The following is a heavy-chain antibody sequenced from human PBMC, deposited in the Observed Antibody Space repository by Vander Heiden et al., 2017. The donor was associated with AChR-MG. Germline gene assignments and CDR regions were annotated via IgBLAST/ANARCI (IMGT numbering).Heavy chain of an antibody. D-gene: IGHD3-10*01. Sequence: QVQLVESGGGVVQPGGSLRLSCAASGFTFSSYGMHWVRQAPGKGLEWVAFIRYDGSNKYYADSVKGRFTISRDNSKNTLYLQMNSLRAEDTAVYYCAKPRGDGYNRVFLCWFDPWGQGTLVTVSS. CDR3: AKPRGDGYNRVFLCWFDP. CDR1: GFTFSSYG. J-gene: IGHJ5*02. CDR2: IRYDGSNK. V-gene: IGHV3-30*02.